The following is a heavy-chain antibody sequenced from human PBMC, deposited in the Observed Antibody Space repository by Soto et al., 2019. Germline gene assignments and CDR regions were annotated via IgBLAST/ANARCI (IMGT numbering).Heavy chain of an antibody. CDR3: AKDLFKSIAARRPSDAFDI. CDR1: GFTFSTYA. CDR2: ISGSGGDT. Sequence: GGSLRLSCAASGFTFSTYAMSWVRQAPGKGLEWVSVISGSGGDTYYADSVKGRFTIARDNSKNTLYLQMNSLRAEDTAVYYCAKDLFKSIAARRPSDAFDIWGQETMVTVSS. V-gene: IGHV3-23*01. J-gene: IGHJ3*02. D-gene: IGHD6-6*01.